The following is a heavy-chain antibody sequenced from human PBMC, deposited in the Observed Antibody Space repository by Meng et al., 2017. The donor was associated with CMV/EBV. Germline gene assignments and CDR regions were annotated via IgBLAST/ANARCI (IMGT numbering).Heavy chain of an antibody. V-gene: IGHV3-11*01. CDR3: AGLESPYYYYGMDV. J-gene: IGHJ6*02. D-gene: IGHD1-1*01. CDR2: ISSSGSTI. Sequence: SLKISCAASGFTFSDYYMSWIRQAPGKGLEWVSYISSSGSTIYYADSVKGRFTISRDNAKNSLYLQMNSLRAEDTAVYYCAGLESPYYYYGMDVWGQGTTVTVSS. CDR1: GFTFSDYY.